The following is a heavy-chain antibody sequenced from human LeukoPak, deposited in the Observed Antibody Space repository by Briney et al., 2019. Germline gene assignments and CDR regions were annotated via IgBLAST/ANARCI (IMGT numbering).Heavy chain of an antibody. CDR2: IKPDGSEK. J-gene: IGHJ4*02. V-gene: IGHV3-7*01. CDR3: AKDRAFGQFLWGNDY. D-gene: IGHD3-10*01. CDR1: GLIFSKYW. Sequence: GGSLRLSCAASGLIFSKYWMTWVRQAPGKGLEWVASIKPDGSEKYYLDSVKGRFTISRDNSKNTLYLQMNSLRAEDTALYYCAKDRAFGQFLWGNDYWGQGTLVTVSS.